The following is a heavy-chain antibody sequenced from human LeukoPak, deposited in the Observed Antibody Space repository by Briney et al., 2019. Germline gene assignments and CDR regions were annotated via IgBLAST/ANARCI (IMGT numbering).Heavy chain of an antibody. CDR3: ARDVYCSSTTCSDIFDY. CDR2: ISSSSSYI. D-gene: IGHD2-2*01. CDR1: GFSLSSYE. V-gene: IGHV3-21*01. Sequence: PGGSLRLSCAASGFSLSSYEMNWVRQAPGKGLEWVSSISSSSSYIYYADSVKGRFTISRDNAKNSLYLQMNSLRAEDTAVYYCARDVYCSSTTCSDIFDYWGQGTLVTVSS. J-gene: IGHJ4*02.